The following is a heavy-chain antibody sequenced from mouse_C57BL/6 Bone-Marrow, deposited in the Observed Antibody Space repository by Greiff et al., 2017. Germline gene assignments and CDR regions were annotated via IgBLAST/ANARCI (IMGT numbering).Heavy chain of an antibody. CDR2: IHPNSGST. CDR3: ARRGVYYDYLRGAMDY. CDR1: GYTFTSYW. D-gene: IGHD2-4*01. J-gene: IGHJ4*01. Sequence: VQLQQPGAELVKPGASVKLSCKASGYTFTSYWMHWVKQRPGQGLEWIGMIHPNSGSTNYNEKFKSKATLTVDKSSSTANMQLSSLTSEDSAVYYCARRGVYYDYLRGAMDYWGQGTSVTVSS. V-gene: IGHV1-64*01.